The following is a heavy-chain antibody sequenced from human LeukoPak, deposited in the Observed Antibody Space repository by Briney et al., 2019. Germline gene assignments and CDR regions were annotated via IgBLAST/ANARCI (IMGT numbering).Heavy chain of an antibody. J-gene: IGHJ6*04. Sequence: SETLSLTCAVYGGSFSGYYWSWIRQPPGKGPEWIGEINHSGSTNYNPSLKSRVTISVDTSKNQFSLKLSSVTAADTAVYYCARGMLCSVGSCYRYYYYGMDVWGKGTTVTVSS. CDR1: GGSFSGYY. V-gene: IGHV4-34*01. CDR2: INHSGST. CDR3: ARGMLCSVGSCYRYYYYGMDV. D-gene: IGHD2-15*01.